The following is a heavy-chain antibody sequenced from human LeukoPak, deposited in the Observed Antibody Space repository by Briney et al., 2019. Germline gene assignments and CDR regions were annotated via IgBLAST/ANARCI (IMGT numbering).Heavy chain of an antibody. CDR1: GDSITSSY. V-gene: IGHV4-59*08. Sequence: SETLSLTCTVSGDSITSSYRSWIRQPPGKGLEWIGYVYYTGNTDYNPSLGSRLAASLDTSKSHFTLSLRSVTAADTAVYYCARHPFTIPFDFWGRRILGSVSS. J-gene: IGHJ4*02. CDR3: ARHPFTIPFDF. CDR2: VYYTGNT. D-gene: IGHD3-10*01.